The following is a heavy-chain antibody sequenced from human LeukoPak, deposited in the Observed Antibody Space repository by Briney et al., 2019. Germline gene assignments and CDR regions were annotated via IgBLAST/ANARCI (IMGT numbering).Heavy chain of an antibody. D-gene: IGHD3-22*01. CDR3: ASTYYYDSSGYYYYYYYMDV. CDR1: GGPISSSSYY. CDR2: IYYSGST. J-gene: IGHJ6*03. Sequence: SETLSLTCTVSGGPISSSSYYWGWIRQPPGKGLEWIGSIYYSGSTYYNPSLKSRVTISVDTSKHQFSLKLSSVTAADTAVYYCASTYYYDSSGYYYYYYYMDVWGKGTTVTVSS. V-gene: IGHV4-39*01.